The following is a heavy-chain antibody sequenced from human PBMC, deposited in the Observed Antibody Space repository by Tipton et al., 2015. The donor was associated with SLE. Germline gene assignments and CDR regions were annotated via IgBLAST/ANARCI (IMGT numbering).Heavy chain of an antibody. CDR2: INHSGST. CDR1: GGSFSGYY. J-gene: IGHJ6*03. CDR3: ARDRQLEWLNYYYYYMDV. Sequence: TLSLTCAVYGGSFSGYYWSWIRQPPGKGLEWIGEINHSGSTNYNPSLKSRVTISVDTSKNQFSLNLISVTAADTAVYYCARDRQLEWLNYYYYYMDVWGKGTTVTVSS. V-gene: IGHV4-34*01. D-gene: IGHD3-3*01.